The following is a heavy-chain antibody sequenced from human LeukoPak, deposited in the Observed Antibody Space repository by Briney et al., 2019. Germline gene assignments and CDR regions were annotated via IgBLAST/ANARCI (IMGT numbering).Heavy chain of an antibody. D-gene: IGHD3-10*01. CDR2: IFPADSDT. CDR1: HYTFTNYW. J-gene: IGHJ2*01. Sequence: GESLKISCNGSHYTFTNYWIGWVRQVPGRGLEWMGNIFPADSDTRYSPSFQGQVTISVDKSISTAYLQWSSLQASDTAMYYCAKQSYGDWDFDLWGRGTLVTVSS. V-gene: IGHV5-51*01. CDR3: AKQSYGDWDFDL.